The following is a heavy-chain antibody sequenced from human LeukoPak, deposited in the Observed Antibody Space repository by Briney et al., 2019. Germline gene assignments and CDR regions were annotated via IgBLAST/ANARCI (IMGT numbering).Heavy chain of an antibody. Sequence: PGGSLRLSCAASGFTFRSYAMTWVRQAPGKGLEWVAAMSGNGDTTYYADSVKGRSTISRDNFRDTLYLQMDSLRAEDTAIYYCAKRATQTTPYNYLYFYMDVWGKGTMVTVS. V-gene: IGHV3-23*01. CDR1: GFTFRSYA. CDR2: MSGNGDTT. J-gene: IGHJ6*03. CDR3: AKRATQTTPYNYLYFYMDV. D-gene: IGHD1-1*01.